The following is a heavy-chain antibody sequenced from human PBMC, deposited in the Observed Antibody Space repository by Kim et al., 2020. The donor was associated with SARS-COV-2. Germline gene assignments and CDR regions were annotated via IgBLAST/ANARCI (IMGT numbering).Heavy chain of an antibody. J-gene: IGHJ3*02. V-gene: IGHV3-21*01. Sequence: ADSVKGRFTISRDNAKNSLYLQMNSLRAEDTAVYYCARSAGVYATDAFDIWGQGTMVTVSS. D-gene: IGHD2-8*01. CDR3: ARSAGVYATDAFDI.